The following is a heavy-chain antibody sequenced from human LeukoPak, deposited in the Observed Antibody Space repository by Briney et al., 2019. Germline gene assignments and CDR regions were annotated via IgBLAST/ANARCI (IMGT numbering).Heavy chain of an antibody. Sequence: PSDTLSLTCTVSGGSISSSSYYWGWIRQPPGKGLEWIGSIYYSGSTYYNPSLKSRVTISVDTSKNQCSLKLSSVTAADTAVYYCASTGIQLWFFDDWGQGTLVTVSS. V-gene: IGHV4-39*01. D-gene: IGHD5-18*01. CDR3: ASTGIQLWFFDD. J-gene: IGHJ4*02. CDR1: GGSISSSSYY. CDR2: IYYSGST.